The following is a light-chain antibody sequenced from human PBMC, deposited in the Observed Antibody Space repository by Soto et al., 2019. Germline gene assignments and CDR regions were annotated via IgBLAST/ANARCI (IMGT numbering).Light chain of an antibody. Sequence: EIVLTQSPGTLSLSPGERATLSCRASQSFSSSYLAWYQQKPGQAPRLLIYGASSRATGIPDTFSGSGSGTDFPLTISTLATEDFAVYYCQPPGSALFTCGLATKVDV. CDR1: QSFSSSY. V-gene: IGKV3-20*01. CDR3: QPPGSALFT. J-gene: IGKJ3*01. CDR2: GAS.